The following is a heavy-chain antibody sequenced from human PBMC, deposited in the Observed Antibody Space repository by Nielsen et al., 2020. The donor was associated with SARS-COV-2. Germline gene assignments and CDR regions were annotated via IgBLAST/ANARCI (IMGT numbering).Heavy chain of an antibody. Sequence: WIRQPPGKGLEWIGYIYYSGSTYYNPSLKSQTAISVDTSKNQLSLKLNSVTAADTAVYYCARVRGGMYYARGVCSSTYYYYYMDVWGKGTTVTVSS. V-gene: IGHV4-30-4*01. J-gene: IGHJ6*03. CDR3: ARVRGGMYYARGVCSSTYYYYYMDV. D-gene: IGHD2-8*01. CDR2: IYYSGST.